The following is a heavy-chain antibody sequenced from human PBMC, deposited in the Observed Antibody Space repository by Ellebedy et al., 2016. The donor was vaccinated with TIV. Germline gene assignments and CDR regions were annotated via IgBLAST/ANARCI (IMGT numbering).Heavy chain of an antibody. CDR3: ARDQSTAIFDF. V-gene: IGHV1-18*01. D-gene: IGHD1-14*01. CDR2: ISTENRNT. Sequence: AASVQVSCKASAYMFTNFAIAWVRQAPGQCLEWMGWISTENRNTNYAQQFQGSVTLTTETSTNTAYMELTNLRSDDTAVYYCARDQSTAIFDFWGQGTLVTVSS. CDR1: AYMFTNFA. J-gene: IGHJ4*02.